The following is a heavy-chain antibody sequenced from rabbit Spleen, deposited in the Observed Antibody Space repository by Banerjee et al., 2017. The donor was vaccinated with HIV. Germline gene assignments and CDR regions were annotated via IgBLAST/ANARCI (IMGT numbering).Heavy chain of an antibody. CDR3: ARDGAGSSYFNL. CDR1: GFSSTTGFY. V-gene: IGHV1S40*01. Sequence: QSLEESGGDLVKPGASLTLTCKVSGFSSTTGFYMCWVRQAPGKGLEWIACIDTNNGDTDYANWPKGRFTISKTSSTTVTLQMTSLTAADTATYFCARDGAGSSYFNLWGQGTLVTVS. CDR2: IDTNNGDT. J-gene: IGHJ4*01. D-gene: IGHD8-1*01.